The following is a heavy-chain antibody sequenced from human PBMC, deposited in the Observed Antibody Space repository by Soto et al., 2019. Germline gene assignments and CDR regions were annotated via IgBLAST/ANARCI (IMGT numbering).Heavy chain of an antibody. CDR1: GDTFTNFG. V-gene: IGHV1-18*01. Sequence: ASVKVSCKTSGDTFTNFGLSWVRQAPGQGLEWMGWIATYNSNRNYAQKFQGRLTLTTDTSTSTAYMELRSLGYDDTAVYYCARVVRGVVNWFDPWGQGTLVTVSS. J-gene: IGHJ5*02. CDR2: IATYNSNR. CDR3: ARVVRGVVNWFDP. D-gene: IGHD3-10*01.